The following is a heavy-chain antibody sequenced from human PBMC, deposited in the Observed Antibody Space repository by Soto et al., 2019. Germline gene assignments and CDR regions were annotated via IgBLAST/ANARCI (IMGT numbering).Heavy chain of an antibody. CDR3: ARGGVTGTTYYYYGRDV. J-gene: IGHJ6*02. D-gene: IGHD1-20*01. Sequence: ASVKVSCKASGYTFTGYYMHWVRQAPGQGLEWMGWINPNSGGTNYAQKFQGWVTMTRDTSISTAYMELSRLRSDDTAVYYCARGGVTGTTYYYYGRDVWGQGTTVTVSS. CDR1: GYTFTGYY. V-gene: IGHV1-2*04. CDR2: INPNSGGT.